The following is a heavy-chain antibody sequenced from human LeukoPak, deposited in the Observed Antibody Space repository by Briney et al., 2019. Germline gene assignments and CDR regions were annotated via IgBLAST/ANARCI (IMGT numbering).Heavy chain of an antibody. D-gene: IGHD1-1*01. Sequence: GGSLRLSCAASGFSFRSYSMNWVRQAPGKGLEWVSSISSSSSYIYYADSVKGRFTISRDNAKNSLYLQMNSLRAEDTAVYYCASQGNNDPYHWGQGTPVTVSS. CDR2: ISSSSSYI. CDR3: ASQGNNDPYH. J-gene: IGHJ5*02. CDR1: GFSFRSYS. V-gene: IGHV3-21*01.